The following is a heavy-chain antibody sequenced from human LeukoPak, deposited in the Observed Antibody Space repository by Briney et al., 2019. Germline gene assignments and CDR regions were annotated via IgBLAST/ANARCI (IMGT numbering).Heavy chain of an antibody. J-gene: IGHJ4*02. CDR3: AKVPRQNGWFPLSDY. V-gene: IGHV3-7*02. Sequence: PGGSLRLSCAASGFTFSSYWMSGVRQAPGKGLEWVANIKQNGSEKYYVDSVKGRFTISRDNSKNTLYLQMNSLRAEDTAVYYCAKVPRQNGWFPLSDYWGQGALVTVSS. CDR2: IKQNGSEK. D-gene: IGHD6-19*01. CDR1: GFTFSSYW.